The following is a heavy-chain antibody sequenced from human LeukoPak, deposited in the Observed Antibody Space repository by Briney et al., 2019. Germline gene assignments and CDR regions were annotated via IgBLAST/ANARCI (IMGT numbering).Heavy chain of an antibody. V-gene: IGHV4-61*01. J-gene: IGHJ5*02. CDR2: IYYSGST. CDR1: GGSISSSSYY. D-gene: IGHD2-2*01. CDR3: ARDSSTSRRGWFDP. Sequence: PSETLSLTCTVSGGSISSSSYYWGWIRQPPGKGLEWIGYIYYSGSTNYNPSLKSRVTISVDTSKNQFSLKLSSVTAADTAVYYCARDSSTSRRGWFDPWGQGTLVTVSS.